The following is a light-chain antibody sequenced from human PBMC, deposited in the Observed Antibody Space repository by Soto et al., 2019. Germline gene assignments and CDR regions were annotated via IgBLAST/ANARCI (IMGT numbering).Light chain of an antibody. V-gene: IGKV1-27*01. CDR2: AAS. Sequence: DIQVTQSPPSLSASVGDRVTITCGASRDIDNSLAWYQQVPGKAPKLIIYAASTLQSGVPSRFRGSGSGTSFILTITSLQPEDVATYYCQKYNKAPWIFGQGTKVDIK. CDR1: RDIDNS. CDR3: QKYNKAPWI. J-gene: IGKJ1*01.